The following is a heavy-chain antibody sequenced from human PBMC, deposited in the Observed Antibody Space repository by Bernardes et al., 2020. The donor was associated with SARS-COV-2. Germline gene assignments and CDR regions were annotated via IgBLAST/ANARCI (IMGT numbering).Heavy chain of an antibody. V-gene: IGHV3-7*04. J-gene: IGHJ4*02. CDR2: IKQDGSDM. CDR3: ARDPFCSTSSCSAPPFFDY. CDR1: GFDFSNYW. Sequence: GGSLRLSCAASGFDFSNYWMTWVRQAPGKGLEWVANIKQDGSDMYYVDSVKGRFTISRDNAENSLYLQMNRLRVDDTAVYYCARDPFCSTSSCSAPPFFDYWGRGTLVTVAS. D-gene: IGHD2-2*01.